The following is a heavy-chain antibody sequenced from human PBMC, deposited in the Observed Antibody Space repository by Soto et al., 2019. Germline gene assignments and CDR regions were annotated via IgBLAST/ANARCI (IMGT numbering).Heavy chain of an antibody. J-gene: IGHJ4*02. Sequence: EVQLLESGGGLVQPGGSLRLSCAASGFTFSSYAMSWVRQAPGKGLEWVSSISSNSGYTLYTDSVKGRFTISRDNAKSSLYLQMSSLRDEDTAVYYCTRGSYGAYDYWGQGTLVTVSS. CDR1: GFTFSSYA. D-gene: IGHD4-17*01. CDR2: ISSNSGYT. V-gene: IGHV3-21*06. CDR3: TRGSYGAYDY.